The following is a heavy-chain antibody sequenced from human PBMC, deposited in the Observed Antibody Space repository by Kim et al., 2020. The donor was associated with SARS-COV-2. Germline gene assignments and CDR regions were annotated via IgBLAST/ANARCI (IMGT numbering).Heavy chain of an antibody. CDR1: GFTFTGHA. J-gene: IGHJ4*02. CDR2: IDGRDSKT. D-gene: IGHD2-2*03. CDR3: MNGGCRWICDY. Sequence: GGSLRLSCTTSGFTFTGHAMSWVRQAPGKGLEWVSSIDGRDSKTYYVDSVKGRFSISRDDSKNTLYLQMGALRADDAAVYYCMNGGCRWICDYWGQGTLVTVSS. V-gene: IGHV3-23*01.